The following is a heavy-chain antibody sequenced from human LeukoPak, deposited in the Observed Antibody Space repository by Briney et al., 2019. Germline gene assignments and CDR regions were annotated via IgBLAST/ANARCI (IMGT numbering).Heavy chain of an antibody. Sequence: PSESLSLTCTVSGSSLTTTYYWAWFRQAPGKGLEWIAIVILLQTVRTFYNPSLESRATMSLDTSPNQFSLNLTSVTAADTALYFCARVLNAPKFIDSWGQGTLVTDPS. CDR2: VILLQTVRT. D-gene: IGHD2-8*01. CDR1: GSSLTTTYY. V-gene: IGHV4-38-2*02. J-gene: IGHJ4*02. CDR3: ARVLNAPKFIDS.